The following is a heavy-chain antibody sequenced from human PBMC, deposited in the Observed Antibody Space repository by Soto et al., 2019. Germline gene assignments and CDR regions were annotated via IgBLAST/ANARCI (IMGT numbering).Heavy chain of an antibody. D-gene: IGHD2-8*01. V-gene: IGHV4-31*03. CDR1: GGSISSGGYY. CDR3: ARYCTNGVYSHYYYGMDV. CDR2: IYYSGST. Sequence: SETLSLTCTVSGGSISSGGYYWSWIRQHPGKGLEWIGYIYYSGSTYYNPSLKSRVTISVDTSKNQFSLKLSSVTAADTAVYYCARYCTNGVYSHYYYGMDVWGQGTTVTVSS. J-gene: IGHJ6*02.